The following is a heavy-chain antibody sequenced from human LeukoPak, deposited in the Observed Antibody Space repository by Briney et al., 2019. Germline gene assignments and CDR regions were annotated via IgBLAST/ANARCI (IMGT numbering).Heavy chain of an antibody. D-gene: IGHD6-13*01. CDR3: TRGYSSTWYEGN. V-gene: IGHV4-31*03. CDR1: GGSFSTGGYY. Sequence: SESLSLTCTVSGGSFSTGGYYWSWIRQHPGMGLEWIGYIYYSGNTYYNPSLKSRVTISIDTSKNQFSLKLSSVTAADTAVYYCTRGYSSTWYEGNWGQGTLVTVSS. CDR2: IYYSGNT. J-gene: IGHJ4*02.